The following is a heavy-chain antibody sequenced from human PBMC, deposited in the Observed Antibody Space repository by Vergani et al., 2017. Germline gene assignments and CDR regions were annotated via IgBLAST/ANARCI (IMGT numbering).Heavy chain of an antibody. CDR1: GGSISSYN. CDR2: IYYSGRT. CDR3: ARRSQSRYETYYYYGMDV. V-gene: IGHV4-59*01. D-gene: IGHD5-12*01. J-gene: IGHJ6*02. Sequence: QVQLQESGPGLVKPSETLSLTCTVSGGSISSYNWSWIRQPPGKGLEWVGYIYYSGRTTYNPSLKSRVPISVDTSKNQFSLKLSSVTAADTAVYYCARRSQSRYETYYYYGMDVWGQGTTVTVSS.